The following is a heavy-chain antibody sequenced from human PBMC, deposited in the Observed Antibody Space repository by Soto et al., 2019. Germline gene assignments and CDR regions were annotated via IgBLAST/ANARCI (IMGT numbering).Heavy chain of an antibody. D-gene: IGHD6-19*01. J-gene: IGHJ4*02. CDR1: GYTFTSYD. CDR2: MNPNSGNT. V-gene: IGHV1-8*01. Sequence: QVQLVQSGAEVKKPGASVTVSCKASGYTFTSYDINWVRQATGQGLEWMGWMNPNSGNTGYAQKFQGRVTMTRNTAISTAYMELSSLRSEDTAVYYCARSAGQWLVEGEGHVDYWGQGTLVTVSS. CDR3: ARSAGQWLVEGEGHVDY.